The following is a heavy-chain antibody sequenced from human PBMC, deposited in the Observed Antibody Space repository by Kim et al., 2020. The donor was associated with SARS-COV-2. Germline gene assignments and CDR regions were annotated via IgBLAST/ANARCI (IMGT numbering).Heavy chain of an antibody. J-gene: IGHJ4*02. CDR2: IVVGSGNT. D-gene: IGHD3-22*01. Sequence: SVKVSCKASGFTFTSSAVQWVRQARGQRLEWIGWIVVGSGNTNYAQKFQERVTITRDMSTSTAYMELSSLRSEDTAVYYCAAQNYYDSSGQYYDYWGQGTLVTVSS. V-gene: IGHV1-58*01. CDR3: AAQNYYDSSGQYYDY. CDR1: GFTFTSSA.